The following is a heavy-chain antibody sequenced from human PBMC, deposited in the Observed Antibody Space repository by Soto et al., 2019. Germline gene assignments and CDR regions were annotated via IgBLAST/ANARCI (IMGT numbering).Heavy chain of an antibody. CDR2: FYHTGST. CDR3: VRARVPSIYYFDN. J-gene: IGHJ4*02. Sequence: QVQLQESGPGLVKPSETLSLTCTVSGGSISRSYWSWIRQTPGKRLEWIAYFYHTGSTNYNPSLKSRVTISVDTSKNQFSLKLSSVTAADTAVYYCVRARVPSIYYFDNWGQGTLVTVSS. CDR1: GGSISRSY. V-gene: IGHV4-59*01. D-gene: IGHD5-12*01.